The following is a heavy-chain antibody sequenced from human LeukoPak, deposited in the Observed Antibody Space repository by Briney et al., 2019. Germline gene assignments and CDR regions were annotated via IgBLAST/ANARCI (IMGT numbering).Heavy chain of an antibody. V-gene: IGHV4-34*01. CDR3: ARHRRYCSSTSCQIRVANAFDI. CDR2: INHSGST. Sequence: PSETLSLTCAVYGGSFSGYYWSWIRQPPGKGLEWIGEINHSGSTNYNPSLKSRVTISVDTSKNQFSLKLSSVTAADTAVYYCARHRRYCSSTSCQIRVANAFDIWGQGTMVTVSS. J-gene: IGHJ3*02. D-gene: IGHD2-2*01. CDR1: GGSFSGYY.